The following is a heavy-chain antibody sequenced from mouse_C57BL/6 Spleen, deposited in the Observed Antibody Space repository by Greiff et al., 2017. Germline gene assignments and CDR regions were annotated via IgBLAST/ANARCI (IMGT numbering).Heavy chain of an antibody. CDR3: ARHWNPLLTGTGGYFDY. J-gene: IGHJ2*01. CDR1: GFTFSSYG. CDR2: ISSGGSYT. V-gene: IGHV5-6*01. Sequence: EVMLVESGGDLVKPGGSLKLSCAASGFTFSSYGMSWVRQTPDKRLEWVATISSGGSYTYYPDSVKGRFTISRDNAKNTLYLQMSSLKSEDTAMYYCARHWNPLLTGTGGYFDYWGQGTTLTVSS. D-gene: IGHD4-1*01.